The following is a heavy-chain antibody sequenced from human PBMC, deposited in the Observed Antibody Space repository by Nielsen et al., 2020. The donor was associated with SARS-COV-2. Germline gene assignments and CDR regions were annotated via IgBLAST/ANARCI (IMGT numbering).Heavy chain of an antibody. CDR2: ISYDGSNK. Sequence: GESLKISCAASGFTFNLYAMHWVRQPPGKGLEWVAFISYDGSNKYYADSVKGRFTISRDNSKNTLSLQMNSLRADDTAVYYCARRGDWPRGTDYWGQGTQVTVSS. D-gene: IGHD2-21*02. CDR3: ARRGDWPRGTDY. CDR1: GFTFNLYA. V-gene: IGHV3-30*04. J-gene: IGHJ4*02.